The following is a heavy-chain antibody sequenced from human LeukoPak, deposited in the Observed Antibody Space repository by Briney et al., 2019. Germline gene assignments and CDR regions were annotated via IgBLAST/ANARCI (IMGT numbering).Heavy chain of an antibody. Sequence: SETLSLTCAVYGGSFSGYYWTWVRQAPGKGLEWIGEINPSGRISYNPSLKSRLTISVDASKNQFSLNLRSLTAADTAVYYCARGRQEVSMIVVVMTAVSYYLDVWGKGTTVTVS. V-gene: IGHV4-34*01. CDR2: INPSGRI. J-gene: IGHJ6*03. D-gene: IGHD3-22*01. CDR1: GGSFSGYY. CDR3: ARGRQEVSMIVVVMTAVSYYLDV.